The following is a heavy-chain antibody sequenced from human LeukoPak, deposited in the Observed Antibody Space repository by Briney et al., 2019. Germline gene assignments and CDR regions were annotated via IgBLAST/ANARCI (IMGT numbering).Heavy chain of an antibody. CDR3: ARGSTTGPDYYYGMDV. CDR1: GGSISSGGYS. V-gene: IGHV4-30-2*01. D-gene: IGHD1-1*01. Sequence: SETLSLTCAVSGGSISSGGYSWSWIRQPPGKGLESIGYIYHSGSTYYNPSLKSRVTISVDRSKNQFSLKLSSVTAADTAVYYCARGSTTGPDYYYGMDVWGQGTTVTVSS. J-gene: IGHJ6*02. CDR2: IYHSGST.